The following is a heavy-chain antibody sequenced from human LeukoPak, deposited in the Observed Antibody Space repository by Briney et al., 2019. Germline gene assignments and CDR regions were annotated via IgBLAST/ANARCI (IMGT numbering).Heavy chain of an antibody. CDR3: ARSQWLIDASIDY. Sequence: ASAKVSCKASGYTFTGYYTHWVRQAPGQGLEWMGWINPTSGGTKYAQKFQGRVTMTRDTSISTAYMELSRLRSDDTAVYYCARSQWLIDASIDYWGQGTLVTVSS. CDR2: INPTSGGT. D-gene: IGHD6-19*01. CDR1: GYTFTGYY. J-gene: IGHJ4*02. V-gene: IGHV1-2*02.